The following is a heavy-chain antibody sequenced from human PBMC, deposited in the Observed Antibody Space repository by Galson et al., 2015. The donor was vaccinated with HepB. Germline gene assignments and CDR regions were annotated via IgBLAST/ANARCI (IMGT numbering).Heavy chain of an antibody. CDR2: ISSSSSYT. CDR3: ARGRIAAAGYFDY. V-gene: IGHV3-11*06. D-gene: IGHD6-13*01. CDR1: GFTFSDYY. J-gene: IGHJ4*02. Sequence: SLRLSCAASGFTFSDYYMSWIRQAPGKGLEWVSYISSSSSYTNYADSVKGRFTISRDNAKNSLYLQMNSLRAEDTAVYYCARGRIAAAGYFDYWGQGTLVTVSS.